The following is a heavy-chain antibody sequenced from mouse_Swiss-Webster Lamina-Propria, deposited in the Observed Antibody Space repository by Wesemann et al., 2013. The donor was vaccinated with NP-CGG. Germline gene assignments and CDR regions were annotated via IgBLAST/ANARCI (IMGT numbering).Heavy chain of an antibody. CDR3: AREGLGQDRFAY. D-gene: IGHD3-3*01. J-gene: IGHJ3*01. CDR2: INPSNGRT. CDR1: GYTFTSYW. Sequence: QVQLQQPGAELVKPGASVKLSCKASGYTFTSYWMHWVKQRPGQGLEWIGEINPSNGRTNYNEKFKSKATLTVDKSSSTAYMQLSSLTSEDSAVYYCAREGLGQDRFAYWGQGTLVTVSA. V-gene: IGHV1S81*02.